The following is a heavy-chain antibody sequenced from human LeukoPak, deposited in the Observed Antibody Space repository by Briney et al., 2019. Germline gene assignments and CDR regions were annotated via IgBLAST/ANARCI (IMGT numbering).Heavy chain of an antibody. CDR1: GFTFSNYG. D-gene: IGHD3-22*01. CDR2: IWFDGIRK. Sequence: SGGSLRLSCAASGFTFSNYGMHWVRQVPGKGLEWVAAIWFDGIRKYYADSVKGRLTISRDNSKNTLYLQMNSLRAEDTAVYYCARDLEDSSPFGAFDMWGQGTMATVSS. V-gene: IGHV3-33*01. CDR3: ARDLEDSSPFGAFDM. J-gene: IGHJ3*02.